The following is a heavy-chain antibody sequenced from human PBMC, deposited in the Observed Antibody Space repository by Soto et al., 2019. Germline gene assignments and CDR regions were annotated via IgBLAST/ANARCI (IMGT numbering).Heavy chain of an antibody. CDR1: SFTVSSNY. Sequence: PWGSLRLSCAASSFTVSSNYMSWVRQAPGKGLEWVSVIYNEGSTYYADSVKGRFTISRDNSKNTLYLQMNSLRIEDTALYYCATGSPLGALGARDGYSYWFEYWGQGTLVTVSS. CDR3: ATGSPLGALGARDGYSYWFEY. J-gene: IGHJ4*02. D-gene: IGHD4-4*01. V-gene: IGHV3-66*02. CDR2: IYNEGST.